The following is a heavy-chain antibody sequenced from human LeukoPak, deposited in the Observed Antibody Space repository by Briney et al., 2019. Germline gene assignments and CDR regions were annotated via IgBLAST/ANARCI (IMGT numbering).Heavy chain of an antibody. J-gene: IGHJ4*02. V-gene: IGHV3-33*01. CDR2: IWYDGSNK. Sequence: PGGSLRLSCAAAGFTFSSYGMQWVRQAPGKGLEWVAVIWYDGSNKYYADSVKGRFTISRDNSKNTLYLQMNSLRAEDTAVYYCARVPYYYDSSGSLDYWGQGTLVTVSS. D-gene: IGHD3-22*01. CDR3: ARVPYYYDSSGSLDY. CDR1: GFTFSSYG.